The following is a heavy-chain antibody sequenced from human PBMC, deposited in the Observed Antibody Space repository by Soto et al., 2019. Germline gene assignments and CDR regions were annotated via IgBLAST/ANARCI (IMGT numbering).Heavy chain of an antibody. V-gene: IGHV1-69*01. D-gene: IGHD4-17*01. CDR3: ARDYGDYQYYYYGMDV. Sequence: QVQLVQSGAEVKKPGSSVKVSCKASGGTFSSYAISWVRQAPGQGLEWMGGIIPIFGTANYAQKFQGRVTITADESTSRAYMELSIMRSEDTVVYYCARDYGDYQYYYYGMDVWCQGTTVTDSS. J-gene: IGHJ6*02. CDR2: IIPIFGTA. CDR1: GGTFSSYA.